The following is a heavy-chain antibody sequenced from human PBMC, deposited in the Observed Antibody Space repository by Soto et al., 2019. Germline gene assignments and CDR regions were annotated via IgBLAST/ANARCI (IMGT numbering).Heavy chain of an antibody. J-gene: IGHJ4*02. CDR1: ASSFSKYY. V-gene: IGHV4-59*01. CDR3: ASVTLGGVVLAH. CDR2: IFFNGNT. D-gene: IGHD3-16*01. Sequence: PSETLSLTCSVSASSFSKYYWTWIRQPPGKGLEWIGYIFFNGNTNYNPSLKKRVTMSIDTSEKQISLKLRSVTAADTAMYYCASVTLGGVVLAHWGRGTPVTVSS.